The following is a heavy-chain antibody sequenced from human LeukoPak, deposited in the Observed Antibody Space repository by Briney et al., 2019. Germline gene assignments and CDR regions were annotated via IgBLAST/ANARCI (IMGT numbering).Heavy chain of an antibody. CDR2: IKSKNYGGTS. CDR1: GFTFSNAW. J-gene: IGHJ4*02. CDR3: VTDGVPFYHTFGY. Sequence: GGSLRLSCAVSGFTFSNAWMSYVRLAPGKGLEWVGRIKSKNYGGTSDYAAPVQGRFTISRDDSRNMVYLQMNSLRTEDTAVYYCVTDGVPFYHTFGYWGQGILVTVSS. D-gene: IGHD2-8*01. V-gene: IGHV3-15*01.